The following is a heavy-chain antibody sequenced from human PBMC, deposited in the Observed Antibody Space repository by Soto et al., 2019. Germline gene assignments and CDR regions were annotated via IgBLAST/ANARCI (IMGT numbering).Heavy chain of an antibody. CDR2: IKPSGGST. D-gene: IGHD5-12*01. CDR3: ARVEGYSADERD. CDR1: GYIFTSYW. V-gene: IGHV1-46*01. J-gene: IGHJ4*02. Sequence: QVQLVQSGAEVKRPGDSVTVSCKTSGYIFTSYWIPWVRQAPGQGLAWMGLIKPSGGSTTYAQKFQGRVTMTRDTPTSTVYMELRSLKSEDTAVYYCARVEGYSADERDWGQGTLVTVSS.